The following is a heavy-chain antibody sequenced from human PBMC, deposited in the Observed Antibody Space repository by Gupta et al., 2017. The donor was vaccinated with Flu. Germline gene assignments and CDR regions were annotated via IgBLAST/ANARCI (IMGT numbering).Heavy chain of an antibody. D-gene: IGHD6-6*01. CDR2: IWYDGSNK. CDR3: ARDLLQLSCMDV. V-gene: IGHV3-33*01. Sequence: VQLVASGGGVVQAGRSLRLSCAASGFTFSSYGMHWVRQAPGKGLGWVAVIWYDGSNKYYADSVKGRFTISRDNSKNTLYLQMNSLRAEDTAVYYCARDLLQLSCMDVWGQGTTVTVSS. CDR1: GFTFSSYG. J-gene: IGHJ6*02.